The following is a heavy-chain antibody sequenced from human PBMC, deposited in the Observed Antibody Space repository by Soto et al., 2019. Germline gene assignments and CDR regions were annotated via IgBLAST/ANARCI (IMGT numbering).Heavy chain of an antibody. Sequence: NPSETLSLTCAVYGGSFSGYYWGWIRQPPGKGLEWIGEINHSGSTNYNPSLKSRVTISVDTSKNQFSLKLSSVTAADTAVYYCARGSQGGMDVWGQGTTVTVSS. CDR2: INHSGST. CDR3: ARGSQGGMDV. J-gene: IGHJ6*02. V-gene: IGHV4-34*01. CDR1: GGSFSGYY.